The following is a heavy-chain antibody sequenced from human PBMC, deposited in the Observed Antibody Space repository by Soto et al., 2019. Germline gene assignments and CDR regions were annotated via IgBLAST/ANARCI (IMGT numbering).Heavy chain of an antibody. CDR1: GYSFTSYW. CDR3: AQSPRITEAFDI. V-gene: IGHV5-51*01. J-gene: IGHJ3*02. CDR2: IYPGDSDT. Sequence: PGESLKISCKFSGYSFTSYWIGWVRQMPGKGLEWMGIIYPGDSDTRYSPSFQGHVTISADKSFTTAYLQWSSLKASDTAMYYCAQSPRITEAFDIWGKGKMVTV. D-gene: IGHD3-10*01.